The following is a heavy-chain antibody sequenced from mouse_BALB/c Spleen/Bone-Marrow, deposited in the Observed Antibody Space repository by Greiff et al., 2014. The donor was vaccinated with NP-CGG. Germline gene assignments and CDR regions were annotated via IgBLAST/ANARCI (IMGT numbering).Heavy chain of an antibody. CDR1: GYTFTSYW. CDR2: IAPGSGST. D-gene: IGHD1-1*01. CDR3: ARFSFYYGSSFYYFDY. Sequence: DLVKPGASVKLSCKASGYTFTSYWINWIKQRPGQGLEWIGRIAPGSGSTYYNEMFKGKATLTVDTSSSTAYIQLSSLSSEDSAVYFCARFSFYYGSSFYYFDYWGQGTTLTVSS. V-gene: IGHV1S41*01. J-gene: IGHJ2*01.